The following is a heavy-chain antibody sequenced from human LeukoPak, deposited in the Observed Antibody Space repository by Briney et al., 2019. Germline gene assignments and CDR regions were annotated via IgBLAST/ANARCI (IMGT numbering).Heavy chain of an antibody. CDR2: IRSDTGT. D-gene: IGHD2-15*01. V-gene: IGHV3-66*01. Sequence: GGSLRLSCAASGLSVSHNYMTWVRQAPGKGLQWVSMIRSDTGTDYADSVKGRFTISRDGSNNTLFLQMNSLRAEDTAVYYCARESNRRLHYYGIDVWGLGTTVTVSS. CDR3: ARESNRRLHYYGIDV. CDR1: GLSVSHNY. J-gene: IGHJ6*02.